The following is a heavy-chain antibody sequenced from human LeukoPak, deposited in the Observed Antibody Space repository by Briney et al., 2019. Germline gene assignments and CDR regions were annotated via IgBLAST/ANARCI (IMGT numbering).Heavy chain of an antibody. V-gene: IGHV4-59*01. J-gene: IGHJ3*02. CDR2: LSKSGNT. CDR1: GGSISSYY. CDR3: ARARYVNSFYAFDI. Sequence: SETLSLTCTVSGGSISSYYWSWIRLPPGKGLEWIGYLSKSGNTNYSPSLKSRVTIFGDTSKNQFSLKLSSVTAADTAVYYCARARYVNSFYAFDIWGQGTLVTVSS. D-gene: IGHD3-9*01.